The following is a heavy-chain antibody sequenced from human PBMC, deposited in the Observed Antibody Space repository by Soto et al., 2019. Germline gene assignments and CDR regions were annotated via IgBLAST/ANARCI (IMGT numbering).Heavy chain of an antibody. CDR1: GGSFSGYY. Sequence: QVQLQQWGAGLLKPSETLSLTCAVYGGSFSGYYWSWIRQPPGMEQEWIGEINHSGSTNYNPSPNSRVTISVDTSKNQFSLKLSSVTAADTAVYYGARGERYCGGDCYSRPGFDPWGEGTLVTVSS. V-gene: IGHV4-34*01. D-gene: IGHD2-21*02. CDR2: INHSGST. CDR3: ARGERYCGGDCYSRPGFDP. J-gene: IGHJ5*02.